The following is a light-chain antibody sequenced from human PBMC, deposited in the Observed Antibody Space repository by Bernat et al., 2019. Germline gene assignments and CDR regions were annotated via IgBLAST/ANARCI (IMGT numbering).Light chain of an antibody. V-gene: IGLV3-25*03. Sequence: SYELTQPPSVSVSPGQTARITCSGDALSKQSAYWYQQKPGQAPVMVIYKDNERPSGIPERISGSSSGTTVTLTISGVQAEDEADYYCQSADSSGTWVFGGGTKLSVL. CDR1: ALSKQS. CDR2: KDN. J-gene: IGLJ3*02. CDR3: QSADSSGTWV.